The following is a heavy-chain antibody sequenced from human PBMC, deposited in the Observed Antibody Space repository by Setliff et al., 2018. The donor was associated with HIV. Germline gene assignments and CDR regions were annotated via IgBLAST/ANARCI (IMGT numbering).Heavy chain of an antibody. CDR3: ARGPFVLRFLERLVYFDY. CDR2: VYYSGST. J-gene: IGHJ4*02. D-gene: IGHD3-3*01. CDR1: GGSISSSGYY. Sequence: SETLSLTCSVSGGSISSSGYYWSWIRQHPGQGLYWIGRVYYSGSTDYNPSLQSRATLSIDTSKNQFSFKLTSVIAADTAIYYCARGPFVLRFLERLVYFDYWGQGKLVTVSS. V-gene: IGHV4-31*02.